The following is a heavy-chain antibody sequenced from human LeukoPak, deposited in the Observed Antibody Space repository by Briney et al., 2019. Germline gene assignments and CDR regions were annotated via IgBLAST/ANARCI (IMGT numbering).Heavy chain of an antibody. V-gene: IGHV6-1*01. D-gene: IGHD2-2*01. CDR1: GDSVSSNSVT. CDR2: TYYRSTWYN. CDR3: ARRLTQYDCFDP. Sequence: SQILSLTCAISGDSVSSNSVTWNWTRQSPSRGLEWLGRTYYRSTWYNDYAVSVRGRITVNPDTSKNQFSLHLNSVTPEDTAVYYCARRLTQYDCFDPWGQGILVTVSS. J-gene: IGHJ5*02.